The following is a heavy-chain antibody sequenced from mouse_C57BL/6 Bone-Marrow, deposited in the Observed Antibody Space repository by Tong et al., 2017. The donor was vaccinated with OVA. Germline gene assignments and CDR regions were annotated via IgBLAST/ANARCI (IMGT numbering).Heavy chain of an antibody. V-gene: IGHV1-59*01. CDR3: ASGVPTNY. J-gene: IGHJ2*01. CDR1: GYTFTSYW. CDR2: IDPSDSYT. Sequence: VQLQESGAELVRPGTSVKLSCKASGYTFTSYWMHWVKQRPGQGLEWIGVIDPSDSYTNYNQKFKGKATLTVDTSSSTAYMQLSRLTSEDTAVYYCASGVPTNYWGQGTTLTVSS.